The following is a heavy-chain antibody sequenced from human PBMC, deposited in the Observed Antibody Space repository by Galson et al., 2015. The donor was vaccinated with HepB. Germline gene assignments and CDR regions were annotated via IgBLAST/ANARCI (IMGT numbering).Heavy chain of an antibody. D-gene: IGHD2-2*01. CDR2: IRSKAYGGTT. CDR1: GFTFGDYA. J-gene: IGHJ6*02. V-gene: IGHV3-49*04. Sequence: SLRLSCAASGFTFGDYAMSWVRQAPGKGLEWVGFIRSKAYGGTTEYAASVKGRFTISRDDSKSIAYLQMNSLKTEDTAVYYCTREELGYCSSTSCYRGYYYYGMDVWGQGTTVTVSS. CDR3: TREELGYCSSTSCYRGYYYYGMDV.